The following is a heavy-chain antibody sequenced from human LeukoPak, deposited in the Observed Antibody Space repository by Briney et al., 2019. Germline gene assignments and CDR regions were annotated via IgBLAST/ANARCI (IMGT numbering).Heavy chain of an antibody. V-gene: IGHV3-33*01. CDR3: ARRAAYGDSYFDY. Sequence: GGSLRLSCAASGFTFSSYGMHWVRQAPGKGLEWVAVKWYDGSNKYYADSVKGRFTISRDNSKNTLYLQMNSLRAEDTAVYYCARRAAYGDSYFDYWGQGTLVTVSS. J-gene: IGHJ4*02. D-gene: IGHD4-17*01. CDR1: GFTFSSYG. CDR2: KWYDGSNK.